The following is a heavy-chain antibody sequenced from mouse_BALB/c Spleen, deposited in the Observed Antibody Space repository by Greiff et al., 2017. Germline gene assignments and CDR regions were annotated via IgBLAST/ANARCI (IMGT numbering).Heavy chain of an antibody. CDR2: ISSGSSTI. V-gene: IGHV5-17*02. CDR1: GFTFSSFG. D-gene: IGHD2-1*01. CDR3: AREAYGNYVVFAY. Sequence: EVQGVESGGGLVQPGGSRKLSCAASGFTFSSFGMHWVRQAPEKGLEWVAYISSGSSTIYYADTVKGRFTISRDNPKNTLFLQMTSLRSEDTAMYYCAREAYGNYVVFAYWGQGTLVTVSA. J-gene: IGHJ3*01.